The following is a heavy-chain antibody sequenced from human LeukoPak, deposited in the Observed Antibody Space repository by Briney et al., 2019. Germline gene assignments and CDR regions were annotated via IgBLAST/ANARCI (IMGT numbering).Heavy chain of an antibody. CDR3: ARGPYYYDSRMYNWFDP. Sequence: PSETLSLTCGVSGGSVTSTNWWTWVRQPPGKGLEWIGEINHSGSTNYNPSLKSRVTISVDTSKNQFSLKLSSVTAADTAVYYCARGPYYYDSRMYNWFDPWGQGTLVTVSS. V-gene: IGHV4-4*02. CDR2: INHSGST. D-gene: IGHD3-22*01. CDR1: GGSVTSTNW. J-gene: IGHJ5*02.